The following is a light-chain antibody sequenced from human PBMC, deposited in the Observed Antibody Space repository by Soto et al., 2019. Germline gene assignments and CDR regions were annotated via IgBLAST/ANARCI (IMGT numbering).Light chain of an antibody. Sequence: EIVMTQSPLSLPATPAEPASISCRSSQSLLHSNGYHYLDWYLQKPGQSPQLLIYLGSNRASVVPDRLRGSRSGTNFTLTISTVEAQDVRVYYCMQALQTAFTFGPGTKVAIK. CDR3: MQALQTAFT. J-gene: IGKJ3*01. CDR1: QSLLHSNGYHY. CDR2: LGS. V-gene: IGKV2-28*01.